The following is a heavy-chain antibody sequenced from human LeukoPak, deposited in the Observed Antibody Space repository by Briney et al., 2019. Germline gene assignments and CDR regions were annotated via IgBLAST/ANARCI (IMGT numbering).Heavy chain of an antibody. Sequence: GESLKISCKGSGYSFTSYRIGWVRQMPGKGLEWMGIIYPGDSDTRYSPSFQGQVTISADKSISTAYLQWSSLKASDTAMYYCARTAESTYCSGGSCSYYYYGMDVWGQGTTVTVSS. V-gene: IGHV5-51*01. CDR1: GYSFTSYR. J-gene: IGHJ6*02. CDR3: ARTAESTYCSGGSCSYYYYGMDV. CDR2: IYPGDSDT. D-gene: IGHD2-15*01.